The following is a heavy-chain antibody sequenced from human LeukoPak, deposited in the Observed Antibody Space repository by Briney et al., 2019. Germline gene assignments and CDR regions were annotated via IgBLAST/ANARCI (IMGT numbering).Heavy chain of an antibody. D-gene: IGHD6-19*01. CDR1: GGSFSGYY. Sequence: SETLFLTCAVYGGSFSGYYWSWIRQPPGKGLEWIGEINHSGSTNYNPSLKSRVTISVDTSKNQFSLKLSSVTAADTAVYYCARDSFIGSGWYGKDYWGQGTLVTVSS. J-gene: IGHJ4*02. CDR2: INHSGST. V-gene: IGHV4-34*01. CDR3: ARDSFIGSGWYGKDY.